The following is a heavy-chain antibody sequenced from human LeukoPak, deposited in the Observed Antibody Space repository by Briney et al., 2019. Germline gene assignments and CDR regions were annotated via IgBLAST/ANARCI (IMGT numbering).Heavy chain of an antibody. V-gene: IGHV1-69*13. J-gene: IGHJ5*02. CDR2: IIPIFGTA. CDR1: GGTFSSYT. D-gene: IGHD3-22*01. Sequence: ASVKVSCKASGGTFSSYTISWVRQAPGQGLEWMGGIIPIFGTANYAQKFQGRVTITADESTSTAYMELSSLRSEDTAVYYCARVLSGSWDWFDPWGQGTLVTVSS. CDR3: ARVLSGSWDWFDP.